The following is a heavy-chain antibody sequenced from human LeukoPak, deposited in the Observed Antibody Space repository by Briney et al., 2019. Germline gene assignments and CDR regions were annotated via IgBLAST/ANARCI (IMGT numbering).Heavy chain of an antibody. CDR2: IYSGGTT. V-gene: IGHV3-53*01. J-gene: IGHJ2*01. D-gene: IGHD3-3*02. CDR1: GLTVSTYY. CDR3: ARVGDHFHWNLDL. Sequence: PGGSLRLSCAASGLTVSTYYMNWVRQTPGKGLEWVSIIYSGGTTYYADSVKGRFTISRDTSKNTLSLQMNSLRAEDTAVYFCARVGDHFHWNLDLWGRGTLVTVSS.